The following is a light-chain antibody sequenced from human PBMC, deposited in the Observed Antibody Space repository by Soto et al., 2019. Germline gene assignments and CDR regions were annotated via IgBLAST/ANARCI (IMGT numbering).Light chain of an antibody. CDR2: GAS. CDR3: QQTFTPPWT. V-gene: IGKV1-39*01. J-gene: IGKJ1*01. CDR1: QSISTY. Sequence: DIQMTQSPSSLSASVGDRVTITCRASQSISTYLNWYQQKPEKAPKLLIYGASSLHSGVPSRFSGGGSGTDFTLTISSLRPADFATYYSQQTFTPPWTFGQGTTVDIK.